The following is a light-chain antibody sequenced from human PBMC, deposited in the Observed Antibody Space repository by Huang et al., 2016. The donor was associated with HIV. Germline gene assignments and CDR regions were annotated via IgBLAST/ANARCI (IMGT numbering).Light chain of an antibody. CDR3: QQPGS. CDR2: DTS. Sequence: EIVVTQSPATLSLSPGERATLSCRASQSVGGYLPGYQQKPGQAPRLLIYDTSTRATGIPARFSGSGSETDFTLTISSLEPEDFAVYYCQQPGSFGQGTKVDIK. V-gene: IGKV3-11*01. J-gene: IGKJ2*01. CDR1: QSVGGY.